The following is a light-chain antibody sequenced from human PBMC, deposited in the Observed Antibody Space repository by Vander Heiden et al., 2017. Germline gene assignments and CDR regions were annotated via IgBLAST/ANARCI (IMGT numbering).Light chain of an antibody. J-gene: IGLJ2*01. CDR3: SLYTTSSTFVI. V-gene: IGLV2-18*01. CDR2: EVS. CDR1: SSDIGSYNR. Sequence: QSALTQPPSASGSPGQSVTISCTGTSSDIGSYNRVSWYQQPPGTAPKLMIYEVSNRPSGVPDRFSGSKSGNTASLTISGLQAEDEGDYYCSLYTTSSTFVIFGGGTKLTVL.